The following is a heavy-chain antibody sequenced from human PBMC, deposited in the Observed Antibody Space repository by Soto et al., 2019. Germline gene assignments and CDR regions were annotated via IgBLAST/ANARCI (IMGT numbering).Heavy chain of an antibody. Sequence: SETLSLTCAVYGGSFSGYYWSWIRQPPGKGLEWIGEINHSGSTNYNPSLKSRVTISVDTSKNQFSLKLSSVTAADTAVYYCARASRYDFWSGYPPGAAWFDPWGQGTLVTVSS. CDR1: GGSFSGYY. CDR2: INHSGST. V-gene: IGHV4-34*01. CDR3: ARASRYDFWSGYPPGAAWFDP. D-gene: IGHD3-3*01. J-gene: IGHJ5*02.